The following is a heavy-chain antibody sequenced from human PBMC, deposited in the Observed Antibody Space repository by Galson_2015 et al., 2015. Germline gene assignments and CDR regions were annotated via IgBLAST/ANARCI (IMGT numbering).Heavy chain of an antibody. CDR3: ATDRLAVAGGLMIDY. Sequence: SLRLSCAASGFTFSTFDMNWVRQAPGKGLEWLAYVSSIGDAKTLAGSVKGRITISRGNAKNSLYLQMNSLRAEDMAVYYCATDRLAVAGGLMIDYWGQGSLVTVSS. J-gene: IGHJ4*02. CDR2: VSSIGDAK. D-gene: IGHD6-19*01. CDR1: GFTFSTFD. V-gene: IGHV3-48*03.